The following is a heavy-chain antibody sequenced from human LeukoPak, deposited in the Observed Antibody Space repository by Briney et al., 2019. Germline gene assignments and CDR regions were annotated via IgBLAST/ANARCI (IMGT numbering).Heavy chain of an antibody. CDR2: ISGSGDST. D-gene: IGHD1-1*01. Sequence: GGSLRLSCAASGFTFSSYAMSWVRQAPGKGLEWVSAISGSGDSTYYADSVKGRFTISRDNAKNSLYLQMNSLRVEDTAVYYCARCTTGRTFGSLREIKRSREIDYWGQGTLVTVSS. CDR1: GFTFSSYA. J-gene: IGHJ4*02. CDR3: ARCTTGRTFGSLREIKRSREIDY. V-gene: IGHV3-23*01.